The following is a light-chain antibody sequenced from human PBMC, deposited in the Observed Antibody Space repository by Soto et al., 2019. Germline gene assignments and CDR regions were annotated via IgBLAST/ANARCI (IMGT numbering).Light chain of an antibody. CDR3: QKHDGAPK. CDR1: QDITNH. Sequence: DIQVTQSPSSLSASVGDRVTITCQASQDITNHLNLYQHKPGKGPKLLICDSSDLDTGLPSRFSGSGSGTNSAITISLLQPEDIATDYCQKHDGAPKFGPGTRIDIK. J-gene: IGKJ3*01. CDR2: DSS. V-gene: IGKV1-33*01.